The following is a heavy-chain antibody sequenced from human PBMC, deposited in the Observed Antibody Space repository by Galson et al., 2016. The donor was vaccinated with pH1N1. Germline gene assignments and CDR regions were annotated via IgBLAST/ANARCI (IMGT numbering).Heavy chain of an antibody. J-gene: IGHJ4*02. Sequence: SVKVSCKASEYTFADYYMHWIRQAPGQRLEWMAWINPTSGATNYAQNFQGRITLTWDTSISTSYMSTSYMELRSLTSDDTAVYYCARDPKGIWGTGAYFDLWGQGTLVTVSS. D-gene: IGHD7-27*01. CDR1: EYTFADYY. CDR2: INPTSGAT. CDR3: ARDPKGIWGTGAYFDL. V-gene: IGHV1-2*02.